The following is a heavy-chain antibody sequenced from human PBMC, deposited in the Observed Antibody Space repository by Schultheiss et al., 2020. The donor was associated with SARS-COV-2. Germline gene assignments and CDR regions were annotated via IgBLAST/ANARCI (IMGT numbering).Heavy chain of an antibody. V-gene: IGHV4-39*01. Sequence: SETLSLTCTVSGGSISSSSYYWGWIRQPPGKGLEWIGDIYYSGSTYYNPSLKSRVTISVDTSKNQFSLKLSSVTAADTAVYYCARHAGRIYDYIWGSSHYFDYWGQGTLVTVSS. D-gene: IGHD3-16*01. J-gene: IGHJ4*02. CDR1: GGSISSSSYY. CDR3: ARHAGRIYDYIWGSSHYFDY. CDR2: IYYSGST.